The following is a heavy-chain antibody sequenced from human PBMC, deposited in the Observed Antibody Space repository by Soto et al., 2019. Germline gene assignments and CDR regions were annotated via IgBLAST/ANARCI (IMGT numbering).Heavy chain of an antibody. CDR2: ISYDGSNK. CDR1: GFTFSSYA. D-gene: IGHD2-15*01. J-gene: IGHJ6*04. Sequence: QVQLVESGGGVVQPGRSLRLSCAASGFTFSSYAMHWVRQAPGKGLEWVAVISYDGSNKYYADSVKGRFTISRDNSKNTLYLQMNSRGAGDTAVYYCGRPDIVGVVAANGMDVWGKGTTVTVSS. V-gene: IGHV3-30-3*01. CDR3: GRPDIVGVVAANGMDV.